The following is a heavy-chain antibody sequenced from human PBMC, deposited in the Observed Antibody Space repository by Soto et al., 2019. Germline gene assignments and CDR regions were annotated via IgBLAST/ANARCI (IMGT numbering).Heavy chain of an antibody. Sequence: EVQLVESGGGLVKPGGSLRLSCAASGFTFSNAWMNWVRQAPGKGLEWVGRIKSKTDGGTTDYAAPVKGRFTISRDDSKNTLYLQMNSLKTEDTDVYYCTTDQGTSWWGDYYCGMDVWGQGTTVTVSS. CDR3: TTDQGTSWWGDYYCGMDV. CDR1: GFTFSNAW. D-gene: IGHD2-2*01. V-gene: IGHV3-15*07. CDR2: IKSKTDGGTT. J-gene: IGHJ6*02.